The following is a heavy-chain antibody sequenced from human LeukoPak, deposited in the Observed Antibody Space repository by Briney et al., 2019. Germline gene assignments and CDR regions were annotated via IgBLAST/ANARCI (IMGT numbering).Heavy chain of an antibody. Sequence: GGSLRLSCAASGWTFSVAAMTWVRQAPGKGLEWVSLIGASGESTYYADSVKGRFTISRDNSKNTLSLQMNSLRVEDTAMYFCAKDIQLSTWGLGTMVTVSS. V-gene: IGHV3-23*01. CDR1: GWTFSVAA. J-gene: IGHJ3*01. D-gene: IGHD5-24*01. CDR2: IGASGEST. CDR3: AKDIQLST.